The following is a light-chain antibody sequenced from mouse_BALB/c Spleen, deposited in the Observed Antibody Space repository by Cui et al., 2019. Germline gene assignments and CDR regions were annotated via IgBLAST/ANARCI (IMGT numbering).Light chain of an antibody. CDR3: QQRYSTPYT. CDR2: AAT. CDR1: QNIGTW. Sequence: DIQMTVSPAPTSASLGESITITCHASQNIGTWLAWYQQKPGNSPQLLIYAATSLADGVPSRFSGSGSGTNFSLKISSLQAEDIVSYYCQQRYSTPYTFGGGTKLEIK. V-gene: IGKV12-98*01. J-gene: IGKJ2*01.